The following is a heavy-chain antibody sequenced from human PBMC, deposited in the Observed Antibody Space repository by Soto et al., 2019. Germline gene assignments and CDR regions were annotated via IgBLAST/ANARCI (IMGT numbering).Heavy chain of an antibody. CDR2: IYWDDDK. CDR3: VQSRCGGDCLQSYSSHSYYGLDV. Sequence: QITLKESGPTLVKPTQTLTLTCTFPGFSFSSIGEGVGWIRQPPGKALERLALIYWDDDKRYSPSLKSRLTFTKDTSKNQVVLTMTNMDPVDTATYYCVQSRCGGDCLQSYSSHSYYGLDVWGQGTTVTVSS. CDR1: GFSFSSIGEG. D-gene: IGHD2-21*02. J-gene: IGHJ6*02. V-gene: IGHV2-5*02.